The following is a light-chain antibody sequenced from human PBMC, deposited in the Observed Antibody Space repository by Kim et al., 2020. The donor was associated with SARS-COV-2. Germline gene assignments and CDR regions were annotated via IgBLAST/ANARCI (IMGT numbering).Light chain of an antibody. V-gene: IGKV1-9*01. Sequence: DIQLTQSPSFLSASVGDRVTITCRASQGISSYLAWYQQKPGKAPKLLIYAASTLQSGVPSRFSGSGSGTEFTLTISSLQPEDFATYYCQQLNSYLTFGGGTKLEI. J-gene: IGKJ4*01. CDR3: QQLNSYLT. CDR1: QGISSY. CDR2: AAS.